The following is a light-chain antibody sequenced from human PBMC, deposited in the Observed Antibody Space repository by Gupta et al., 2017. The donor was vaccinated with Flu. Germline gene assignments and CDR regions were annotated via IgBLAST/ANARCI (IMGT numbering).Light chain of an antibody. CDR1: SSDVGGYGY. CDR3: TSYTSSITCV. J-gene: IGLJ1*01. Sequence: QPALTHPAPVPGSPGQSITISCTGTSSDVGGYGYVPWYQQYPGKAPKLMIYEVDYRPSGVSNRVSGSKSGNTASLTISGRQAEDEADYYCTSYTSSITCVFGTGTKVTVL. CDR2: EVD. V-gene: IGLV2-14*01.